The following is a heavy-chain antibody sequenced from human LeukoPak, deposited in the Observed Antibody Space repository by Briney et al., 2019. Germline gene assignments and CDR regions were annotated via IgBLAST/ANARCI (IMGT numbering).Heavy chain of an antibody. D-gene: IGHD5-24*01. Sequence: SVKVSSKASGGTFTSYTISRVRHAPGQRLEWMGRIIPILGIANYAQKLQGRVTITADKSTSTAYMELSSLRSEDTAVYYCATGGISATTYWGQGTLVTVSS. CDR1: GGTFTSYT. CDR2: IIPILGIA. J-gene: IGHJ4*02. V-gene: IGHV1-69*02. CDR3: ATGGISATTY.